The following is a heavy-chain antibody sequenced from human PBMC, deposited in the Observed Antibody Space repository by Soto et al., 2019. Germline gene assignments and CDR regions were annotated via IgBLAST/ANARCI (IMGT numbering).Heavy chain of an antibody. V-gene: IGHV4-30-4*08. J-gene: IGHJ4*02. CDR1: GGSISSGGYY. D-gene: IGHD2-2*01. CDR3: ARDLVSINLYFDY. Sequence: SETLSLTCTVSGGSISSGGYYWSWIRQHPGKGLEWIGYIYYSGSTYYNPSLKSRVTISVDTSKNQFSLKLSSVTAADTAVYYWARDLVSINLYFDYWGQGTLVNVSS. CDR2: IYYSGST.